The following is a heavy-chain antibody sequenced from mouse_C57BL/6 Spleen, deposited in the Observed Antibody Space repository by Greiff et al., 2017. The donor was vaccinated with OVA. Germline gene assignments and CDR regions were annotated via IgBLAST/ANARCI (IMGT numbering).Heavy chain of an antibody. CDR3: ARSEYYGSIFFFDY. CDR1: GYTFTSYW. CDR2: IDPSDSYT. D-gene: IGHD1-1*01. Sequence: VQLQQPGAELVMPGASVKLSCKASGYTFTSYWMHWVKQRPGQGLEWIGEIDPSDSYTNYNQKFKGKSTLTVDKSSSTAYMQLSSLTSEDSAVYYCARSEYYGSIFFFDYWGQGTTLTVSA. V-gene: IGHV1-69*01. J-gene: IGHJ2*01.